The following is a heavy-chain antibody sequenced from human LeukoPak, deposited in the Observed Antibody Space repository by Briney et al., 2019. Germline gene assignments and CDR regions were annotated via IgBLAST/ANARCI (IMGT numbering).Heavy chain of an antibody. CDR3: ARVEGIAAAGPFDY. CDR1: GDSVSINSAA. V-gene: IGHV6-1*01. J-gene: IGHJ4*02. D-gene: IGHD6-13*01. Sequence: SQTLSLTCAISGDSVSINSAAWNSIRQSPSRGLEWLGRTYYRSKLYNDYAGSVKSRITNNPDTSKNQFSLQLNSVTPEDTAVYYCARVEGIAAAGPFDYWGQGTLVTVSS. CDR2: TYYRSKLYN.